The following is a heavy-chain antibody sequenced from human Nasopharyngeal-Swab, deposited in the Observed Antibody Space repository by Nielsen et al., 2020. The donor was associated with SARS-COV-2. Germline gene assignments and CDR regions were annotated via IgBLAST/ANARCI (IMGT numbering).Heavy chain of an antibody. J-gene: IGHJ4*02. D-gene: IGHD1-26*01. V-gene: IGHV3-30*05. CDR3: ARTDSGSYAAYFDY. Sequence: GESLKISCAASGFTFSSYWMHWVRQAPGKGLEWVAVISYDGGIKNYADSVRGRFTISRDNSKNTLYLQMDSLRPEGTAVYYCARTDSGSYAAYFDYWGQGTQVTVSS. CDR2: ISYDGGIK. CDR1: GFTFSSYW.